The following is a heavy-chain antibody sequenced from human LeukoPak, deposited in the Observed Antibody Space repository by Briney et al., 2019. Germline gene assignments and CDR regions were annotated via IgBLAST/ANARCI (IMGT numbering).Heavy chain of an antibody. CDR2: IIPILGIA. D-gene: IGHD1-1*01. V-gene: IGHV1-69*04. Sequence: SVKVSCKASGYTFTSYGISWVRQAPGQGLEWVGRIIPILGIANYAQKFQGRVTITADKSTSTAYMELSSLRSEDTAVYYCARDLPNWTHGMDVWGQGTTVTVSS. J-gene: IGHJ6*02. CDR3: ARDLPNWTHGMDV. CDR1: GYTFTSYG.